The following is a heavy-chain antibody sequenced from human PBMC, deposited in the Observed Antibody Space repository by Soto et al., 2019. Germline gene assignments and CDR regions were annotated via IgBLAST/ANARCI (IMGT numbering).Heavy chain of an antibody. Sequence: PSETLSLTCAVYGGSFSGYYWSWIRQPPGKGLEWIGEINHSGSTNYNPSLKSRVTISVDTSKNQFSLKLSSVTAADTAVYYCARRPWEMGMVRGVISYYYMDVWGKGTTVTVSS. CDR1: GGSFSGYY. CDR2: INHSGST. J-gene: IGHJ6*03. D-gene: IGHD3-10*01. CDR3: ARRPWEMGMVRGVISYYYMDV. V-gene: IGHV4-34*01.